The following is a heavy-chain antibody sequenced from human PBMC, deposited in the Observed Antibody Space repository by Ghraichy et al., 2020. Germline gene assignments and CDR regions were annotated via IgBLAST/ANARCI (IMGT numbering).Heavy chain of an antibody. D-gene: IGHD6-13*01. CDR2: MNPNSGNT. J-gene: IGHJ6*03. Sequence: ASVKVSCKASGYTFTSYDINWVRQATGQGLEWMGWMNPNSGNTGYAQKFQGRVTMTRNTSISTAYMELSSLRSEDTAVYYCARGRGSSWPPYFSSYYMDVWGKGTTVTVSS. CDR1: GYTFTSYD. V-gene: IGHV1-8*01. CDR3: ARGRGSSWPPYFSSYYMDV.